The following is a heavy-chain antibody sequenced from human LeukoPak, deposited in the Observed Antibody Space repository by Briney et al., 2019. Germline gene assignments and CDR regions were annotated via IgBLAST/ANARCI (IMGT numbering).Heavy chain of an antibody. J-gene: IGHJ4*02. CDR3: ATALSLAMH. CDR1: GFTFNTYG. Sequence: GGSLRLSCAASGFTFNTYGMAWVRQAPGKGLDWVSDTGARGDTTHYADSVKGRFTISRDNSKSMLYLQMSNLRAEDTAIYYCATALSLAMHWGQGTLVTVSS. D-gene: IGHD6-6*01. V-gene: IGHV3-23*01. CDR2: TGARGDTT.